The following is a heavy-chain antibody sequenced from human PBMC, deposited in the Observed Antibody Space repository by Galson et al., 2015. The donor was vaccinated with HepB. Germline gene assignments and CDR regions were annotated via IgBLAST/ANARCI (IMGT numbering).Heavy chain of an antibody. CDR3: ARDGSGWLYYYYGMDV. CDR1: GFTFSSLA. D-gene: IGHD6-19*01. CDR2: INSDGSST. V-gene: IGHV3-74*01. J-gene: IGHJ6*02. Sequence: LRLSCAASGFTFSSLAMSWVRQAPGKGLEWVSRINSDGSSTSYADSVKGRFTISRDNAKNTLYLQMNSLRAEDTAVYYCARDGSGWLYYYYGMDVWGQGTTVTVSS.